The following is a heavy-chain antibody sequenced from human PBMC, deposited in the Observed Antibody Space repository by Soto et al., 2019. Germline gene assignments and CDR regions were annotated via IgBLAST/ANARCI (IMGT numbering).Heavy chain of an antibody. CDR2: ISYDGSNK. V-gene: IGHV3-30-3*01. CDR3: ASDRVGRSFFYYGMHV. J-gene: IGHJ6*02. D-gene: IGHD2-2*01. Sequence: GGSLRLSCAASGFTFSSYAMHWVRQAPGKGLEWVAVISYDGSNKYYADSVKGRFTISRDNSKNTLYLQMNRLRAEDTAVYYCASDRVGRSFFYYGMHVCGQGTTVTVYS. CDR1: GFTFSSYA.